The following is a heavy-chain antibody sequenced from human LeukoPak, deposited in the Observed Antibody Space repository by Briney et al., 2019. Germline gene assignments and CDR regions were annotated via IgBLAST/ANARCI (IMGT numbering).Heavy chain of an antibody. CDR3: ASYYYDSGLNWFGP. CDR2: INHSGST. CDR1: GGSFSGYY. D-gene: IGHD3-22*01. J-gene: IGHJ5*02. Sequence: SETLSLTCAVYGGSFSGYYWSWIRQPPGKGLEWIGEINHSGSTNYNPSLKSRVTISVDTSKNQFSLKLSSVTAADTAVYYCASYYYDSGLNWFGPWGQGTLVTVSS. V-gene: IGHV4-34*01.